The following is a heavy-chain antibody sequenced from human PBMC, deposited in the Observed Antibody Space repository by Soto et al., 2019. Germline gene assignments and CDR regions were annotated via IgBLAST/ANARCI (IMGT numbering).Heavy chain of an antibody. Sequence: SATLSLTCAVSRGSFSGYYWSWVRQFPGKGLEWIGEIIHTGSTNYNPSLKSRVTMSIDTSKKEISLKLSSVTAADTAVYYCARVGQPPSDYWGQGTLVTVSS. D-gene: IGHD2-2*01. CDR2: IIHTGST. CDR1: RGSFSGYY. V-gene: IGHV4-34*12. CDR3: ARVGQPPSDY. J-gene: IGHJ4*02.